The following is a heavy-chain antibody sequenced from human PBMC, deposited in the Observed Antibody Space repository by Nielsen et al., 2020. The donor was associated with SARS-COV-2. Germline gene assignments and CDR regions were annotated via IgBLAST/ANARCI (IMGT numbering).Heavy chain of an antibody. CDR2: ISAYNGNT. V-gene: IGHV1-18*04. CDR3: ARAVWAVYDSSGYYFDY. J-gene: IGHJ4*02. D-gene: IGHD3-22*01. Sequence: ASVKVSCKASGYTFTSYYMHWVRQAPGQGLEWMGWISAYNGNTNYAQKLQGRVTMTTDTSTSTAYMELRSLRSDDTAVYYCARAVWAVYDSSGYYFDYWGQGTLVTVSS. CDR1: GYTFTSYY.